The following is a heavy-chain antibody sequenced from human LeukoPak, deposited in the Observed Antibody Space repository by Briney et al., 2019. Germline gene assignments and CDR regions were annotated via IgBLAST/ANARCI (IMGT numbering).Heavy chain of an antibody. D-gene: IGHD6-6*01. V-gene: IGHV3-30*01. CDR1: GFTFSSYA. CDR2: ISYDGSNK. CDR3: ARAAARLAAAFDI. Sequence: SGRSLRLSCAASGFTFSSYAMHWVRPAPGKGLEWVAVISYDGSNKYYADSVKGRFTISRDNSKNTLYLQMNSLRAEDTAVYYCARAAARLAAAFDIWGQGTMVTVSS. J-gene: IGHJ3*02.